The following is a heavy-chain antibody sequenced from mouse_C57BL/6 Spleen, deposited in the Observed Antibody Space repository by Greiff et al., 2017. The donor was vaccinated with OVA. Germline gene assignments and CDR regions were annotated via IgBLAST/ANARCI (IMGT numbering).Heavy chain of an antibody. J-gene: IGHJ3*01. D-gene: IGHD2-12*01. Sequence: QVQLKQSGAELVRPGTSVKVSCKASGYAFTNYLIEWVKQRPGQGLEWIGVINPGSGGTNYNEKFKGKATLTADKSSSTAYMQLSSLASEDSAVYVCARQCYDELFAYWGQGTLVTVSA. CDR3: ARQCYDELFAY. V-gene: IGHV1-54*01. CDR2: INPGSGGT. CDR1: GYAFTNYL.